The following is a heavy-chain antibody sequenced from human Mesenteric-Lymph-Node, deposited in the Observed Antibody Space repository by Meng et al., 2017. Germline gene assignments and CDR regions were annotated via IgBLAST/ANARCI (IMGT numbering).Heavy chain of an antibody. CDR2: INTVGSTT. CDR3: AREGSVTTDY. Sequence: EVPVVESRGGLVQPGGSRRLSCAVSGFSFSTYWMHWVRQAPGKGLVWVSHINTVGSTTTYADSVKGRFTISRDNAKNTLYLQMNSLTAEDTAVYYCAREGSVTTDYWGQGTLVTVSS. J-gene: IGHJ4*02. CDR1: GFSFSTYW. D-gene: IGHD4-17*01. V-gene: IGHV3-74*01.